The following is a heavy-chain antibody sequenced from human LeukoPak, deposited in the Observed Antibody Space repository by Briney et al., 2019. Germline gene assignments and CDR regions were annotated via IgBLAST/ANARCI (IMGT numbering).Heavy chain of an antibody. J-gene: IGHJ4*02. CDR2: ISTTGST. CDR1: GGSISSGSYC. Sequence: PSETLSLTCTVSGGSISSGSYCWSWIRQPAGKGLEWVGRISTTGSTNCNPSLKSRVTISLDTSKNQFSLKLSSVTTADTAVYYCARGPDGITSDYWGQGTLVTVSS. D-gene: IGHD3-16*01. V-gene: IGHV4-61*02. CDR3: ARGPDGITSDY.